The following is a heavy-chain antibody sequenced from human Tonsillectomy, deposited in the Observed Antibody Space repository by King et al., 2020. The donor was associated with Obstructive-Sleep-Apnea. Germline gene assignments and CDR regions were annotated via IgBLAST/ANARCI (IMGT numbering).Heavy chain of an antibody. CDR2: IQYSGNT. J-gene: IGHJ4*02. D-gene: IGHD1-26*01. V-gene: IGHV4-59*01. CDR1: GVSISTYY. Sequence: VQLQESGPGLVKPSETLSLTCSVSGVSISTYYWSWIRQSPGRGLEWIGYIQYSGNTNYNPSLKSRVSLSIDTSKNQFSLNLSSVTAADTAVYYCAMEFPGDTIDYWGQGTLVTVSS. CDR3: AMEFPGDTIDY.